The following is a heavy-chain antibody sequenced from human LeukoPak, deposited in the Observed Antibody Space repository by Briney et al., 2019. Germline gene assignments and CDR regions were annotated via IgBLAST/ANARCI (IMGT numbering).Heavy chain of an antibody. CDR2: IHSDGSIT. CDR1: GFTFSSYW. Sequence: GGSLRLSCAASGFTFSSYWMHWVRQAPGKGLVWVSRIHSDGSITSYADSVKGRFTVSRDNAKNTLYLQMNSLRADDTAVYYCAKAHPGQRGYWGQGTLVTVSS. J-gene: IGHJ4*02. CDR3: AKAHPGQRGY. V-gene: IGHV3-74*01.